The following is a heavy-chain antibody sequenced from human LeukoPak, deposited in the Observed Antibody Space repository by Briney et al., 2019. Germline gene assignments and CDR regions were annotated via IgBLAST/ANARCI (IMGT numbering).Heavy chain of an antibody. CDR2: IYHSGST. Sequence: SETLSLTCAVSGYSISSGYYWGWIRQPPGKGLEWIGSIYHSGSTYYNPSLKSRVTISVDTSKNQFSLKLSSVTAADTAVYYCARRSVSWGVFDIWGQGTMVTVSS. J-gene: IGHJ3*02. D-gene: IGHD7-27*01. V-gene: IGHV4-38-2*01. CDR3: ARRSVSWGVFDI. CDR1: GYSISSGYY.